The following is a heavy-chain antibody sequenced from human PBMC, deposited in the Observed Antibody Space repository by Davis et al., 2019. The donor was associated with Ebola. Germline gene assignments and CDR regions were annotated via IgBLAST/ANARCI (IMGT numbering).Heavy chain of an antibody. J-gene: IGHJ4*02. CDR1: GFTFSSYG. CDR3: AREGPFDY. CDR2: IWYDGSNK. Sequence: GESLKISCAASGFTFSSYGMNWVRQAPGKGLEWVAVIWYDGSNKYYADSVKGRFTISRDNAKNSLYLQMNSLRAEDTAVYYCAREGPFDYWGQGTLVTVSS. V-gene: IGHV3-33*01.